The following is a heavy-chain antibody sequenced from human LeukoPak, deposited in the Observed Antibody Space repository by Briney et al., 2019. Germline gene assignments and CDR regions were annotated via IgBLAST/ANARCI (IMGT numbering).Heavy chain of an antibody. J-gene: IGHJ4*02. CDR1: GGSISSGDYY. CDR2: IYSGGMT. V-gene: IGHV4-39*01. CDR3: ARHLDHPPAYFDS. D-gene: IGHD1-14*01. Sequence: PSETLSLTCTVTGGSISSGDYYWSWLRQPPGKGLEWIASIYSGGMTFYNPSLKSRLTISADTSRNHFSLRLTSVTAADTALYFCARHLDHPPAYFDSWGRGSLVSVAS.